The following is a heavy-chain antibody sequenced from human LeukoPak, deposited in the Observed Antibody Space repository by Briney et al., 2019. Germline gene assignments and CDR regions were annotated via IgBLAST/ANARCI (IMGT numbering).Heavy chain of an antibody. Sequence: GGSLRLSCSASGFTFGDFDMNWVRQAPGKGLEWISYISTTGSTIFYADSVKGRFTISRDNAKISLFLQMNSLRDEDTAVYYCAREPKFRYGDYPSYFDSWGQGTLVTVSS. CDR2: ISTTGSTI. CDR1: GFTFGDFD. D-gene: IGHD4-17*01. CDR3: AREPKFRYGDYPSYFDS. V-gene: IGHV3-48*02. J-gene: IGHJ4*02.